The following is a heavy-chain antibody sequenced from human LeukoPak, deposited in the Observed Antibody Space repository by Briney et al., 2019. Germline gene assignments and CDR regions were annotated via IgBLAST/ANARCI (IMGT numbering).Heavy chain of an antibody. CDR3: ARDGALAFAPYYFDY. CDR1: GFTFSSYS. J-gene: IGHJ4*02. Sequence: RPGGSLRLSCAASGFTFSSYSMNWVRQAPGKGLEWVSGINWNGGSTGYADSVKGRFTISRDNAKNSLYLQMNSLRAEDTALYYCARDGALAFAPYYFDYWGQGTLVTVSS. V-gene: IGHV3-20*04. D-gene: IGHD3-10*01. CDR2: INWNGGST.